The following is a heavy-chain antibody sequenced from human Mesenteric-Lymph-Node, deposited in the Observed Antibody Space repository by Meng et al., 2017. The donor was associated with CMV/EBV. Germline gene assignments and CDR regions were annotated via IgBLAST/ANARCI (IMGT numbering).Heavy chain of an antibody. CDR2: IYHSGST. CDR3: AREAMSSSSPLGYFDY. CDR1: GYSVSSGYY. D-gene: IGHD6-6*01. Sequence: GSLRLSCTVSGYSVSSGYYWGWIRQPPGKGLEWIGSIYHSGSTYYNPSLKSRVTISVDTSKNQFSLKLTSVTAADTAVYYCAREAMSSSSPLGYFDYWGQGTLVTVSS. V-gene: IGHV4-38-2*02. J-gene: IGHJ4*02.